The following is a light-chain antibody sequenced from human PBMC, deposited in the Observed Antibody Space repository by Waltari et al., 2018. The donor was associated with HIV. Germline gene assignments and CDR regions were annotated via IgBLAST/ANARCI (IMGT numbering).Light chain of an antibody. J-gene: IGKJ4*01. V-gene: IGKV1-NL1*01. CDR3: QQYYGVPLT. CDR2: GAF. CDR1: QDSSNS. Sequence: DIQMTQSPSSLSASIGDTVTITCRASQDSSNSVSWFQLQPGKAPKLLVHGAFILQRGVPSRFSGSGSGTDYTLTITGLQAEDFATYFCQQYYGVPLTFGGGTRVDI.